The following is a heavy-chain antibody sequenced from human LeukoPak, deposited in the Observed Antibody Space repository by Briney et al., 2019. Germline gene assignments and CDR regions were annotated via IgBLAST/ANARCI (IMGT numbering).Heavy chain of an antibody. CDR3: ARDFGSTTVAPDYFDY. CDR1: GFTFSSYE. J-gene: IGHJ4*02. CDR2: ISRSGSNK. V-gene: IGHV3-48*03. Sequence: GGSLRLSCVASGFTFSSYEMNWVRQAPGKVLEWVSYISRSGSNKHYADSVKGRFTISRDNAKNSLYLQMNSLRAEDTAVYYCARDFGSTTVAPDYFDYWGQGTLVTVSS. D-gene: IGHD4-17*01.